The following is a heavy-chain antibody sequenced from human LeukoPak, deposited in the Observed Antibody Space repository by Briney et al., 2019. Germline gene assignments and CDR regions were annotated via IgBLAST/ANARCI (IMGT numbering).Heavy chain of an antibody. V-gene: IGHV3-48*04. D-gene: IGHD3-10*01. CDR2: ISSSSTI. CDR1: GFTFSSYS. J-gene: IGHJ6*02. CDR3: ARDRSYGSGSHYYYYGMDV. Sequence: GGSLRLPCAASGFTFSSYSMNWVRQAPGKGLEWVSYISSSSTIYYADSVKGRFTISRDNAKNSLYLQMNSLRAEDTAVYYCARDRSYGSGSHYYYYGMDVWGQGTTVTVSS.